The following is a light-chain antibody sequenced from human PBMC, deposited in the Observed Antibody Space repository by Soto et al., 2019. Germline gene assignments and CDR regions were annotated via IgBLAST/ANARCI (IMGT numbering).Light chain of an antibody. J-gene: IGKJ1*01. Sequence: DIQLTQSPSFLSASVGDRFTITCRASQGTSSYLAWYQQRAGKAPKFLMYAAPTLQNGVPSRFSGSGSGTEFTLTISGLQPDDFATYYCQQYNSYSWAFGQGTKVDIK. V-gene: IGKV1-9*01. CDR1: QGTSSY. CDR2: AAP. CDR3: QQYNSYSWA.